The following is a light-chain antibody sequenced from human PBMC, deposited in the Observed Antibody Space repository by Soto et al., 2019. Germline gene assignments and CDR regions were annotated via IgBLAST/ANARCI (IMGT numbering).Light chain of an antibody. CDR3: QQYNNWPPWT. Sequence: EIVMTQSPATLSVSPGERATLSCRASQSVSSNLACYQQKPGQAPRLLIYGASTRATGIPARFSGSGSGTEFTLTISSLQYEDFAVYYCQQYNNWPPWTFGQGTKVEIK. CDR1: QSVSSN. V-gene: IGKV3-15*01. CDR2: GAS. J-gene: IGKJ1*01.